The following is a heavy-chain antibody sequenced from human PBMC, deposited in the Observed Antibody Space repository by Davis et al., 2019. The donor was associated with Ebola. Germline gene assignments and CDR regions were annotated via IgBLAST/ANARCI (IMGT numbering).Heavy chain of an antibody. V-gene: IGHV1-69*04. CDR1: GGTFSSYA. J-gene: IGHJ6*02. CDR2: IIPILGLA. CDR3: ARDSYSSGWYGFAGYYGMDV. D-gene: IGHD6-19*01. Sequence: SVKVSCKASGGTFSSYAISWVRQAPGQGLEWMGRIIPILGLANYAQKFQGRVTITADKSTSTAYMELSSLRSEDTAVYYCARDSYSSGWYGFAGYYGMDVWGQGTTVTVSS.